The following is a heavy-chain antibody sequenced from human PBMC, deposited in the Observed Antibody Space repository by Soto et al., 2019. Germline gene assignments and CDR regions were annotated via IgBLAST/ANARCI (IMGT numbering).Heavy chain of an antibody. Sequence: GGSLRLSCSASGFTVSSNYMSWVRQAPGKGLEWVSVIYSGGSTYYADSVKGRFTISRDNSKNTLYLQMNSLRAEDTAVYYCARPLSLTYYYDSSGDPNQDYWGQGTLVTVSS. CDR2: IYSGGST. V-gene: IGHV3-53*01. CDR3: ARPLSLTYYYDSSGDPNQDY. D-gene: IGHD3-22*01. CDR1: GFTVSSNY. J-gene: IGHJ4*02.